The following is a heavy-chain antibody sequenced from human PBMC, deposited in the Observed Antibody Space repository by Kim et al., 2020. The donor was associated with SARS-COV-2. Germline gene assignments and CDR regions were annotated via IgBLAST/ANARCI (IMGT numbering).Heavy chain of an antibody. Sequence: GGSLRLFCAASGFTFSNYAMSWVRQAPGKGLEWVSTISGSGGSTYYADYVKGRFTISRDNSKNTLHLQMNSLRAEDTAVYYCAKGGTGTKYHFDYWGQGTLVTVSS. J-gene: IGHJ4*02. CDR1: GFTFSNYA. CDR2: ISGSGGST. CDR3: AKGGTGTKYHFDY. V-gene: IGHV3-23*01. D-gene: IGHD1-7*01.